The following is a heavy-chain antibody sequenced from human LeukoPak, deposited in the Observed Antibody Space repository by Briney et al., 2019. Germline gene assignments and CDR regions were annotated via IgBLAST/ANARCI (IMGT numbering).Heavy chain of an antibody. Sequence: SVKVSCKASGGTFSSYAISWVRQAPGQGLEWMGGIIPIFGTANYAQKFQGRVTITTDESTSTAYMELSSLRSEDTAVYYCARTYFYDSRGFDFWGQGTLVTVSS. CDR3: ARTYFYDSRGFDF. CDR1: GGTFSSYA. D-gene: IGHD3-22*01. V-gene: IGHV1-69*05. J-gene: IGHJ5*01. CDR2: IIPIFGTA.